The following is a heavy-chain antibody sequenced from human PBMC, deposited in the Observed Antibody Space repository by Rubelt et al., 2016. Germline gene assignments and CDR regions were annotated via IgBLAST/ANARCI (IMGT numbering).Heavy chain of an antibody. V-gene: IGHV3-48*04. CDR3: VGGDRRDY. J-gene: IGHJ4*02. CDR2: ISSTSGHI. Sequence: EVHLLESGGGLVQPGGSLRLSCAASGFTFSTYTMNWVRQAPGKGLEWLSYISSTSGHIHYADSLKGRLTISRDNAKNPLLLEMNSLGAEDTALYYCVGGDRRDYWGQGTLVTVSS. CDR1: GFTFSTYT.